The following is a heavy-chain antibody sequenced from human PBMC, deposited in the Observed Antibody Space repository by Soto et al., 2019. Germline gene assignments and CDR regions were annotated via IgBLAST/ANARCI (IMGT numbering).Heavy chain of an antibody. V-gene: IGHV3-23*01. CDR3: AKEVIAARPYYFDH. CDR1: GFTFNNYA. D-gene: IGHD6-6*01. Sequence: LRLSCAASGFTFNNYAVSWARQTPGKGLEWVATISASGAYTFYADSVKGRFTISRDNSQNTLFLHMRSLRAGDTATYYCAKEVIAARPYYFDHWGQGTLVTVSS. J-gene: IGHJ4*02. CDR2: ISASGAYT.